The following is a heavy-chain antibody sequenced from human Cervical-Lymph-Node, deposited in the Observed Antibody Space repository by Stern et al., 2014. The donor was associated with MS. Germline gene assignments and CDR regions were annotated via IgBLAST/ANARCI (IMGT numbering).Heavy chain of an antibody. Sequence: QVQLVQSGAEVKKPGASVKVSCKVSGYDLIELSMHWVRQAPGKGLEWMGGFDPENGKTIYAQKFQGRVAMAEDTSTDTAYMELRSLRSDDTAEYYCATSRPTGFVVVTAPFDYWGQGTLVTVSS. D-gene: IGHD2-21*02. CDR3: ATSRPTGFVVVTAPFDY. CDR1: GYDLIELS. V-gene: IGHV1-24*01. CDR2: FDPENGKT. J-gene: IGHJ4*02.